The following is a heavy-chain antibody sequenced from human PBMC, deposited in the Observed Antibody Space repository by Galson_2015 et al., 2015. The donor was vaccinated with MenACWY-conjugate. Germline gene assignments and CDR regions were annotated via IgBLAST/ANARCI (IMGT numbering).Heavy chain of an antibody. CDR1: GFTFSSYG. D-gene: IGHD5-24*01. V-gene: IGHV3-30*03. J-gene: IGHJ4*02. CDR3: ARGRVGDGYNLPGPDY. Sequence: SLRLSCAASGFTFSSYGMHWVRQAPGKGLEWVAVISYDGSNKYYADSVKGRFTISRDNSKNTLYLQMNSLRAEDTAVYYCARGRVGDGYNLPGPDYWGQGTLVTVSS. CDR2: ISYDGSNK.